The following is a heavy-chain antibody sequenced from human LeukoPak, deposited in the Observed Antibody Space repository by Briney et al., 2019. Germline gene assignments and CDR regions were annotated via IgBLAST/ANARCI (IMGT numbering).Heavy chain of an antibody. CDR1: GFTVSSTY. Sequence: GGSLRLSCTASGFTVSSTYMSWVRHAPGQGLEWVSLLYSSGITFYAESVQGRFTISRDNSKNTLYLQMNSLRAEDTAIYYCARDSSSFPNYFDFWGQGTLVTVSS. V-gene: IGHV3-53*01. D-gene: IGHD3-3*02. J-gene: IGHJ4*02. CDR3: ARDSSSFPNYFDF. CDR2: LYSSGIT.